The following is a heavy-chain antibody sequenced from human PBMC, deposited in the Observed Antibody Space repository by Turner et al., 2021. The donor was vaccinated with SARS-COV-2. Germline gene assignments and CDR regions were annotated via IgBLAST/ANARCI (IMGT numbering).Heavy chain of an antibody. V-gene: IGHV3-53*01. CDR3: ARETREARFDP. Sequence: EVQLVESGGGLIQPGGSLRLSCAASGFTVSSNYMNWVRQAQGKGLEWVSIIYSGGSTYYADSVKGRFTISRDNSKNTLFLQMNSLRAEDTAVYYCARETREARFDPWGQGTLVTVSS. CDR2: IYSGGST. D-gene: IGHD1-26*01. CDR1: GFTVSSNY. J-gene: IGHJ5*02.